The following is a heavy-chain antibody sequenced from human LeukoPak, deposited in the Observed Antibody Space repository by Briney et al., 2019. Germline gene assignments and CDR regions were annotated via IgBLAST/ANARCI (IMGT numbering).Heavy chain of an antibody. J-gene: IGHJ5*02. D-gene: IGHD3-22*01. V-gene: IGHV3-48*01. CDR2: ISSSSSTI. CDR3: ARDRLPYYYDSSGILYWFDP. CDR1: GFTFSSYS. Sequence: GGSLRLSCAASGFTFSSYSMNWVRQAPGKGLEWVSYISSSSSTIYYADSVKGRFTISRDNSKNTLYLQMNSLRAEDTAVYYCARDRLPYYYDSSGILYWFDPWGQGTLVTVSS.